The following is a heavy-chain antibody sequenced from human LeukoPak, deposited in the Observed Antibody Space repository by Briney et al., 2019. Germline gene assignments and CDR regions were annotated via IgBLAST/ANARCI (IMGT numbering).Heavy chain of an antibody. CDR1: GFTFSSYA. V-gene: IGHV3-30-3*01. J-gene: IGHJ4*02. Sequence: PGGSLRLSCAASGFTFSSYAMHWVRQAPGKGLEWVAVISYDGSNKYYAGSVKGRFTISRDNSKNTLYLQMNSLRAEDTAVYYCAREGDCGGDCYNYFDYWGQGTLVTVSS. CDR3: AREGDCGGDCYNYFDY. CDR2: ISYDGSNK. D-gene: IGHD2-21*02.